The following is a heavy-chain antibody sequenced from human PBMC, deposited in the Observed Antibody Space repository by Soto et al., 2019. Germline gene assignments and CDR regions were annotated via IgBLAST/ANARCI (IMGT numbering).Heavy chain of an antibody. J-gene: IGHJ5*02. CDR3: ARARFCTGGGCREHSWLDT. CDR2: LWYDGTNK. D-gene: IGHD2-8*02. CDR1: GFAFSSYV. V-gene: IGHV3-33*01. Sequence: QVQLVESGGGVVQPGRSLRLSCAASGFAFSSYVMHWVRQAPGKGLEWVAVLWYDGTNKYYAESVKGRFTISRDNSNNTLYLQFNSLRADDTAVYYCARARFCTGGGCREHSWLDTWGQGTLVTVSP.